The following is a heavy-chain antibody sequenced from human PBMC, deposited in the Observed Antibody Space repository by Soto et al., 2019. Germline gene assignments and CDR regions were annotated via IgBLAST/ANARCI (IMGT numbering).Heavy chain of an antibody. D-gene: IGHD3-22*01. CDR3: AVNYYDSSGYYYFDY. Sequence: GASVKVSCKASGYTFTSYGISWVRQAPGQGLEWMGWISAYNGNTNYAQKLQGRVTMTTDTSTSTTYMELRSLRSDDTAVYYCAVNYYDSSGYYYFDYWGQGTLVTVSS. CDR2: ISAYNGNT. J-gene: IGHJ4*02. V-gene: IGHV1-18*01. CDR1: GYTFTSYG.